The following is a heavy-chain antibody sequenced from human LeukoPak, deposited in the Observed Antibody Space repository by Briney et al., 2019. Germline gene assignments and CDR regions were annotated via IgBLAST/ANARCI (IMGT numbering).Heavy chain of an antibody. CDR2: ITGNGAST. V-gene: IGHV3-23*01. J-gene: IGHJ4*02. D-gene: IGHD1-26*01. Sequence: PGGSLRLSCAASGFTFRSYDINWVRQAPGKGLEWVSSITGNGASTNSADSVRGRFTISRDNSKNTAYLQMNSLRAEDTAVYYCAGSGSHVYWGQGTLVTVSS. CDR1: GFTFRSYD. CDR3: AGSGSHVY.